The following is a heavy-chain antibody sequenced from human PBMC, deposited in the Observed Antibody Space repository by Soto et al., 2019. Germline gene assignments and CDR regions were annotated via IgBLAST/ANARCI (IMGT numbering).Heavy chain of an antibody. CDR3: ARGQEYLGAFDI. CDR2: MNPNSGNT. CDR1: GYTFISYD. Sequence: QVQLVQSGAEVKKPGASVKVSCKASGYTFISYDINWVRQATGQGLEWMGWMNPNSGNTGYAQKFQGRVTXXRXXSLSTAYMELSSLRSEDTAVDYWARGQEYLGAFDIWGPGTMVTVSS. V-gene: IGHV1-8*01. J-gene: IGHJ3*02.